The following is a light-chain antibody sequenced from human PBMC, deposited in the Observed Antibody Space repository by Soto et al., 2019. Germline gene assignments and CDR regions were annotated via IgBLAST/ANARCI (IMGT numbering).Light chain of an antibody. J-gene: IGKJ3*01. CDR2: DAS. Sequence: STRTLSLSPGERDTLSCRASQSVSSSYLAWYQQKPGQAPRLLIYDASNRATGIPARSSGSGSGTDFTLTISSLQSEDFAVYFCQQYNNWPPVTFGPGTNVDIK. CDR1: QSVSSSY. CDR3: QQYNNWPPVT. V-gene: IGKV3D-15*01.